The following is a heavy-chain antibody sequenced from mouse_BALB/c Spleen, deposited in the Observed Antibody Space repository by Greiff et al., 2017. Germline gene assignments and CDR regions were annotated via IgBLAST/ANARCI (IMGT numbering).Heavy chain of an antibody. J-gene: IGHJ4*01. V-gene: IGHV2-2*02. CDR1: GFSLTSYG. Sequence: VMLVESGPGLVQPSQSLSITCTVSGFSLTSYGVHWVRQSPGKGLEWLGVIWSGGSTDYNAAFISRLSISKDNSKSQVFFKMNSLQANDTAIYYCARIPGRDYYAMDYWGQGTSVTVSS. CDR2: IWSGGST. CDR3: ARIPGRDYYAMDY.